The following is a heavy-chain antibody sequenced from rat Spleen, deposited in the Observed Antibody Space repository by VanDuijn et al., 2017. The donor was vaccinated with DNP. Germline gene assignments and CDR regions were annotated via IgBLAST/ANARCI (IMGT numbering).Heavy chain of an antibody. CDR3: SRHILPLRVWDY. CDR2: ISYDGTS. J-gene: IGHJ2*01. CDR1: GFTFSDYY. Sequence: EVQLVESGGGLVQPGRSLKLSCAASGFTFSDYYLAWVRQAPTKGLEWVAYISYDGTSYYRDSVKGRFTISRDNAKSTLYLQMNSLRSEDMATYYCSRHILPLRVWDYWGQGVTVTVSS. D-gene: IGHD1-4*01. V-gene: IGHV5-22*01.